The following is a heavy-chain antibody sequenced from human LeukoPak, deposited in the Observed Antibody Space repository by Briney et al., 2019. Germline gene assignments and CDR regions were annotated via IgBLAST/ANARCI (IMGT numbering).Heavy chain of an antibody. CDR2: INDNSRSI. D-gene: IGHD3-22*01. CDR3: AKSVNSYYDWFDP. Sequence: GGSLRPSCAASGFTFSSYSMNWVRQAPGKGLEWVSSINDNSRSIFYTDSLKGRFTVSRDNAKNSLYLQMNNLRAEDTAVYYCAKSVNSYYDWFDPWGQGTLVIVSS. J-gene: IGHJ5*02. CDR1: GFTFSSYS. V-gene: IGHV3-21*01.